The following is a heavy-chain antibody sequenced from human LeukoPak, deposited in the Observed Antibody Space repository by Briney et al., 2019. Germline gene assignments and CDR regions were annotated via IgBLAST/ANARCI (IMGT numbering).Heavy chain of an antibody. V-gene: IGHV3-33*01. CDR2: IWYDGGNK. CDR3: ARGSKTDYYYYYGMDV. CDR1: GFTFSSYG. Sequence: GGSLRLSCAASGFTFSSYGMHWVRQAPGKGLEWVAVIWYDGGNKYYADSVKGRFTISRDNSKNTLYLQMNSLRAEDTAVYYCARGSKTDYYYYYGMDVWGKGTTVTVSS. J-gene: IGHJ6*04.